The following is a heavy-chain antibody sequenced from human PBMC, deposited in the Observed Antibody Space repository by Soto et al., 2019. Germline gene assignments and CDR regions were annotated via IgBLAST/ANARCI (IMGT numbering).Heavy chain of an antibody. D-gene: IGHD2-21*01. CDR1: GYTFTSYA. J-gene: IGHJ5*02. CDR2: INAGNGNT. V-gene: IGHV1-3*01. CDR3: ARDSRIALNWFDP. Sequence: ASVKVSCKASGYTFTSYAMHWVRQAPGQRLEWMGWINAGNGNTKYSQKFQGRVTITRDTSASTAYMELSSLRSEDTAVYYCARDSRIALNWFDPWGQGTLVTVSS.